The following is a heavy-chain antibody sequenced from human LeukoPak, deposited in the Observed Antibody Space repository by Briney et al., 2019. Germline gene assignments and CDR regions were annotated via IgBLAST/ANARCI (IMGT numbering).Heavy chain of an antibody. CDR3: ARGSCSTNSCYLD. V-gene: IGHV1-8*01. CDR1: GYTFTSYD. Sequence: ASVKVSCNTSGYTFTSYDINWVRQATGQGLEWMGWMNPNSGNTGYAQKFQGRVTMTRNTSIRTAYMELSSLGSEDTAVYYCARGSCSTNSCYLDWGQGTLVIVSS. CDR2: MNPNSGNT. D-gene: IGHD2-2*01. J-gene: IGHJ4*02.